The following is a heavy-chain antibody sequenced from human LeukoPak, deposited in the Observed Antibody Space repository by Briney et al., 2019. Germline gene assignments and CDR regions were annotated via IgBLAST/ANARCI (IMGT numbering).Heavy chain of an antibody. CDR3: ARLSVAGTRWFDP. J-gene: IGHJ5*02. D-gene: IGHD6-19*01. Sequence: SETLSLTCTVSGGSINSGSYYWGWIRQPPGKWLEWIGSIYYSGSTYYNPSLKSRVTISVDISKNQFSLELSSVTAADTAVYYCARLSVAGTRWFDPWGQGTLVTISS. CDR1: GGSINSGSYY. CDR2: IYYSGST. V-gene: IGHV4-39*01.